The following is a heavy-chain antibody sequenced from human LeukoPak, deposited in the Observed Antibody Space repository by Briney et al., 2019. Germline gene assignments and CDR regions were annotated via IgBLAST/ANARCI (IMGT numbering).Heavy chain of an antibody. D-gene: IGHD3-22*01. Sequence: SETLSLTCTASGGSISSYYWNWIRQSAGKRLEWIGRIYASGRTDYNPSLKSRVPMSVDTSKNQFSLKVTYVTAADTAVYYCARGHSSGHYYDYWGQGTLVTVSS. CDR1: GGSISSYY. CDR3: ARGHSSGHYYDY. V-gene: IGHV4-4*07. CDR2: IYASGRT. J-gene: IGHJ4*02.